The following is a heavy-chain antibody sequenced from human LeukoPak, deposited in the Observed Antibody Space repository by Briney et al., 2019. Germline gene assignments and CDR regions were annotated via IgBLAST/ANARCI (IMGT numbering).Heavy chain of an antibody. D-gene: IGHD2-2*01. CDR3: ARQGSLTLGDIVVVPAAPRDWFDP. V-gene: IGHV5-51*01. CDR1: GYSFTSYW. J-gene: IGHJ5*02. Sequence: GESLKISCKGSGYSFTSYWIGWVRQMPGKGLEWMGIIYPGDSDTRYSPSFQGQVTISADKSISTAYLQWSSLKASDTAMYYCARQGSLTLGDIVVVPAAPRDWFDPWGQGTLVTVSS. CDR2: IYPGDSDT.